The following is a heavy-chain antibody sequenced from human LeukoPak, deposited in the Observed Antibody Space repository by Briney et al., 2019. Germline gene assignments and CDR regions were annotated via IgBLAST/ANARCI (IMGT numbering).Heavy chain of an antibody. V-gene: IGHV4-59*12. D-gene: IGHD2-15*01. CDR2: IYYSGST. CDR1: GGSITPYY. CDR3: ARDPPVYGSRDY. J-gene: IGHJ4*02. Sequence: SETLSLTCTVSGGSITPYYWSWIRQSPGKGLEWIAYIYYSGSTNYNPSLKSRVTISVDTSKNHFSLKLSSVTAADTAVYYCARDPPVYGSRDYWGQGTLVTVSS.